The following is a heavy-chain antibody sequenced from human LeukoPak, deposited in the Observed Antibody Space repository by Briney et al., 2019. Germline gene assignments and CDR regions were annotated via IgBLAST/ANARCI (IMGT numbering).Heavy chain of an antibody. CDR3: AGDSYGSGTYYHGY. CDR1: GFTVSSNY. D-gene: IGHD3-10*01. V-gene: IGHV3-66*01. Sequence: TGGSLRLSCAASGFTVSSNYMSWVRQAPGKGLEWVSVIYGGGTSYYADSVKGRFTISRDNSKNTLYLQMNSLRAEDSAVYYCAGDSYGSGTYYHGYWGQGTLVTVSS. CDR2: IYGGGTS. J-gene: IGHJ4*02.